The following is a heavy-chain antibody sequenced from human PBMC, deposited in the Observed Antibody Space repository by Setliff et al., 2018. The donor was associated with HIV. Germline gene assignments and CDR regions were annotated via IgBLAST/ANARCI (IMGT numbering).Heavy chain of an antibody. CDR3: ARAPFYYGSGSYQTFDY. CDR2: IYYTGST. Sequence: PSETLSLTCTVSGGSISSGDYYWSWIRQHPRKGLEWIGYIYYTGSTYHNPSLKSRVTISVDTSKNQFSLKLSSVTAADTAVYYCARAPFYYGSGSYQTFDYWGQGTLVTVSS. J-gene: IGHJ4*02. CDR1: GGSISSGDYY. V-gene: IGHV4-31*03. D-gene: IGHD3-10*01.